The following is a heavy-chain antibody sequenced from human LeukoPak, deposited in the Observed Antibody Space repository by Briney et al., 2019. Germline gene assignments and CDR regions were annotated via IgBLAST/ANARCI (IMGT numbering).Heavy chain of an antibody. J-gene: IGHJ4*02. CDR1: GFTFSSYW. D-gene: IGHD6-19*01. V-gene: IGHV3-7*01. Sequence: GGSLRLSCAASGFTFSSYWMSWVRQAPGKGLEWVANIKQDGSEKYYVDSVKGRFTISRDNAENSLYLQMNSLRAEDTAVYYCASGYSSGRYYFDYWGQGTLVTVSS. CDR3: ASGYSSGRYYFDY. CDR2: IKQDGSEK.